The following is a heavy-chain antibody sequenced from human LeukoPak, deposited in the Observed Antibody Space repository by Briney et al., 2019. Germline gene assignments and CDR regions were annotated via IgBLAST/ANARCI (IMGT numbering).Heavy chain of an antibody. CDR2: ISSSSSYI. D-gene: IGHD1-26*01. CDR1: GFTFSSYS. CDR3: ARDRTSGSFDWFDP. V-gene: IGHV3-21*01. Sequence: PGGSLRLSCAASGFTFSSYSMNWVRQAPGKGLEWVSSISSSSSYIYYADSVKGRFTISRDNAKNSLYLQMNSLRAEDTAVYYCARDRTSGSFDWFDPWGQGTLVTVSS. J-gene: IGHJ5*02.